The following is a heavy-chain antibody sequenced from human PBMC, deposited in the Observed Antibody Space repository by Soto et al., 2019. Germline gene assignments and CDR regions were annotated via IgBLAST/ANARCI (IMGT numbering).Heavy chain of an antibody. CDR2: VSFTGTT. J-gene: IGHJ4*02. Sequence: PSETLSLTCSVSGDCITRKYDYWGWVRQPPGKGLEWIGSVSFTGTTYYSPSLKSRVTTSIDTSRNQFSLKLTSVTAADTAVYYCATQTFGSNAFFDTWGQGALVTVSS. D-gene: IGHD3-10*01. V-gene: IGHV4-39*01. CDR1: GDCITRKYDY. CDR3: ATQTFGSNAFFDT.